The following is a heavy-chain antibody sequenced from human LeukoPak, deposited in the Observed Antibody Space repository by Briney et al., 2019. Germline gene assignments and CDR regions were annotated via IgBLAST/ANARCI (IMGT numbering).Heavy chain of an antibody. Sequence: SETLSLTCAVYGGSFSGYYWSWIRQPPGKGLEWIGEINHSGSTNYNPSLKSRVTISVDTSKNQFSLKLSSVTAADTAAYYCARANRIAIAVAPEGGFDYWGQGTLVTVSS. V-gene: IGHV4-34*01. CDR3: ARANRIAIAVAPEGGFDY. D-gene: IGHD6-19*01. J-gene: IGHJ4*02. CDR1: GGSFSGYY. CDR2: INHSGST.